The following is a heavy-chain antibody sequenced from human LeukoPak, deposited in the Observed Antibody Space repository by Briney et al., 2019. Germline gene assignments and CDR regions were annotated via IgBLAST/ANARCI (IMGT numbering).Heavy chain of an antibody. CDR2: IYYSGST. D-gene: IGHD5-18*01. V-gene: IGHV4-59*01. Sequence: SETLFLTCTVSGGSISSYYWSWIRQPPGKGLEWIGYIYYSGSTNYNPSLKSRVTISVDTSKNQFSLKLSSVTAADTAVYYCARAKDTAMVIDYWGQGTLVTVSS. CDR1: GGSISSYY. CDR3: ARAKDTAMVIDY. J-gene: IGHJ4*02.